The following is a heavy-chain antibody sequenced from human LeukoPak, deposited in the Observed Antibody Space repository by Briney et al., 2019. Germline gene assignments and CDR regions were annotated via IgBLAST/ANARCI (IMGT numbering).Heavy chain of an antibody. D-gene: IGHD3-10*01. CDR3: AKVMGSGSYYRGPFDY. CDR2: ISYDGSNK. J-gene: IGHJ4*02. V-gene: IGHV3-30*18. Sequence: GGSLRLSCAASGFTFSSYGMHWVRQAPGKGLEWVAVISYDGSNKYYADSVKGRFTISRDNSKNTLYLQMNSLRAEDTAVYYCAKVMGSGSYYRGPFDYWGQGTLVTVSS. CDR1: GFTFSSYG.